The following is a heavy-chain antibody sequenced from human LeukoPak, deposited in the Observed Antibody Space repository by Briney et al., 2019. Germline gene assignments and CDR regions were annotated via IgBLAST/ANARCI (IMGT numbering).Heavy chain of an antibody. CDR3: AIRKWEPRRRGARFFDY. V-gene: IGHV3-23*01. D-gene: IGHD1-26*01. Sequence: PGGSLRLSCAASGFTFSSYAMSWVRQAPGKGLEWVSAISGSGGSTYYADSVKGRFTISRDNAKNSLYLQMNSLRAEDTAVYYCAIRKWEPRRRGARFFDYWGQGTLVTVSS. CDR2: ISGSGGST. J-gene: IGHJ4*02. CDR1: GFTFSSYA.